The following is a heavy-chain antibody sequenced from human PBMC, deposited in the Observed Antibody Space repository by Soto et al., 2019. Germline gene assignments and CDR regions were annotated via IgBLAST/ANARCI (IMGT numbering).Heavy chain of an antibody. Sequence: QVQLQESGPGLVKPSQTLSLTCSVSGESISSGGYYWSWIRHHPGKCLEWIGYIYDSESAYYNPSLKSRVTISMDTSKNHFAMRLSSVTAADTAVYYCARASSSSSAADYWGQGTLATVSS. D-gene: IGHD6-6*01. V-gene: IGHV4-31*03. CDR1: GESISSGGYY. CDR2: IYDSESA. CDR3: ARASSSSSAADY. J-gene: IGHJ4*02.